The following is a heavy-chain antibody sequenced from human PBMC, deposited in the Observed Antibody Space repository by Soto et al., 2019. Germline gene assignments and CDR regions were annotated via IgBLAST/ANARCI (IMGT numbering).Heavy chain of an antibody. CDR1: RFTFSAHA. CDR3: ARDSSSLLTFWGFVLRGPDL. Sequence: QVHLVESGGGVVQPWTSLRLSCAASRFTFSAHAMHWVRQTPGKGLEWVAVITYDGSAKYYAASVKGRFTISRDNSNNAQYLDIDALRADDTDIYFFARDSSSLLTFWGFVLRGPDLWGRGTLVTVSS. J-gene: IGHJ5*02. D-gene: IGHD3-16*01. V-gene: IGHV3-30-3*01. CDR2: ITYDGSAK.